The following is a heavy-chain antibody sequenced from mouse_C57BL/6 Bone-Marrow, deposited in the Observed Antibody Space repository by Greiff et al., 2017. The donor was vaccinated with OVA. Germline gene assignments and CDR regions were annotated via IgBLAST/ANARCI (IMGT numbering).Heavy chain of an antibody. V-gene: IGHV14-1*01. CDR3: TTYGSSYPYYFGY. Sequence: VQLKESGAELVRPGASVKLSCTASGFNIKDYYMHWVKQRPEQGLEWIGRIDPEDGDTEYAPKFQGKATMTADTSSNTAYLQHSSLTSEDTAVYYCTTYGSSYPYYFGYWGQGTTLTVSS. D-gene: IGHD1-1*01. CDR2: IDPEDGDT. CDR1: GFNIKDYY. J-gene: IGHJ2*01.